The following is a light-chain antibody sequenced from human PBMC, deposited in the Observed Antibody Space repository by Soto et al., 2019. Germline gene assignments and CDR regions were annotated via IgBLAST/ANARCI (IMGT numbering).Light chain of an antibody. CDR2: AAS. V-gene: IGKV1-9*01. CDR1: QGISSY. CDR3: QQLNSYRFT. Sequence: IQLTQSPSSLSASVGDRVTITCRASQGISSYLAWYQQKPGKAPKLLIYAASTLQSGVPSRFSGSGSGTEFTLTISSLQPEDFATYYCQQLNSYRFTFGPGTKVDIK. J-gene: IGKJ3*01.